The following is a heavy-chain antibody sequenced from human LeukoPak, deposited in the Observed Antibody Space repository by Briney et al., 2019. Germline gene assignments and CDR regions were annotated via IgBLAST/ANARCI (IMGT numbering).Heavy chain of an antibody. V-gene: IGHV4-34*01. CDR3: AREHIVVVPAAISIWFDP. CDR2: INHSGST. CDR1: GGSFSGYY. J-gene: IGHJ5*02. Sequence: SKTLSLTCAVYGGSFSGYYWSWIRQPPGKGLEWIGEINHSGSTNYNPSLKSRVTISVDTSKNQFSLKLSSVTAADAAVYYCAREHIVVVPAAISIWFDPWGQGTLVTVSS. D-gene: IGHD2-2*01.